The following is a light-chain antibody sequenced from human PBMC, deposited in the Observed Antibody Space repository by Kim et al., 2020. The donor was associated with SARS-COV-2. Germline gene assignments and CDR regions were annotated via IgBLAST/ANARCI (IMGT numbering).Light chain of an antibody. CDR1: KNVSISY. V-gene: IGKV3-20*01. J-gene: IGKJ1*01. Sequence: ASAGRSTLSSRTSKNVSISYLAWYQQKPGQAPRLLIYGASSRATGIPDSFSGSGSGTDFTLTISRLEPEDFAMYYCQQYDSSPWTFGQGTKVDIK. CDR2: GAS. CDR3: QQYDSSPWT.